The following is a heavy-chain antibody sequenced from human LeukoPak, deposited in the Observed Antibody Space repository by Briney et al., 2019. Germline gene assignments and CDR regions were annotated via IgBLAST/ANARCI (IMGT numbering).Heavy chain of an antibody. CDR1: GFTFSSYG. Sequence: GGSLRLSGAASGFTFSSYGMHRVRQAPSKGLEWVAVISYDGSYKYYADSVKGRFTISRDNSKNTLYLQMNSLRAEDTDVYYCAKVGDYGGYALDYWGQGTLVTVSS. J-gene: IGHJ4*02. D-gene: IGHD4/OR15-4a*01. V-gene: IGHV3-30*18. CDR3: AKVGDYGGYALDY. CDR2: ISYDGSYK.